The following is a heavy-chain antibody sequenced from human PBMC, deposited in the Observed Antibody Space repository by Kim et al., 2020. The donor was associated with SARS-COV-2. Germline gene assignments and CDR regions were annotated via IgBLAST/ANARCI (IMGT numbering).Heavy chain of an antibody. Sequence: GGSLRLSCAASGFTFSSYAMSWVRQAPGKGLEWVSAISGSGGSTYYADSVKGRFTISRDNSKNTLYLQMNSLRAEDTAVYYCAKDLSSGWFWAGFDYWGQGTLVTVSS. CDR3: AKDLSSGWFWAGFDY. CDR2: ISGSGGST. CDR1: GFTFSSYA. D-gene: IGHD6-19*01. V-gene: IGHV3-23*01. J-gene: IGHJ4*02.